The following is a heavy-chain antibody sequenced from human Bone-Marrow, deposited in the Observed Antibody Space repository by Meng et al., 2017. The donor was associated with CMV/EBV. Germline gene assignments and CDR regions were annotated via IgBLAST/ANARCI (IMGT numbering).Heavy chain of an antibody. CDR3: ARDLYCSSTSCSYVWFDP. D-gene: IGHD2-2*01. CDR2: IYHSGST. J-gene: IGHJ5*02. V-gene: IGHV4-38-2*02. CDR1: GYSISSGYY. Sequence: SETLSLTCTVSGYSISSGYYWGWIRQPPGKGLEWIGSIYHSGSTYYNPSLKSRVTISVDTSKNQFSLKLSSVTAADTAVYYCARDLYCSSTSCSYVWFDPWGQGTLVTGSS.